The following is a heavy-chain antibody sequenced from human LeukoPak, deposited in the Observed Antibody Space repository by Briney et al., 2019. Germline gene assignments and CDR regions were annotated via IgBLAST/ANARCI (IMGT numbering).Heavy chain of an antibody. CDR1: GYSFTNYW. J-gene: IGHJ5*02. V-gene: IGHV5-10-1*01. Sequence: PGESLRISCKASGYSFTNYWITWVRQMPGKGLEWMGRFDPSDSYTIYSPSFQGHVTISADKSISTAYVQWSSLKASDTAMYYCAREQKSYDSSGINWFDPWGQGTLVTVSS. CDR3: AREQKSYDSSGINWFDP. D-gene: IGHD3-22*01. CDR2: FDPSDSYT.